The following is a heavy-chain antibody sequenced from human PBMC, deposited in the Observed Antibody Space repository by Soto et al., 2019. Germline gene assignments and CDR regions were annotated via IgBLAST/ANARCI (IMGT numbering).Heavy chain of an antibody. CDR1: GFTFSNYW. CDR3: ARDRGPNTPDY. Sequence: GGSLRLSCAVSGFTFSNYWMTWVRRAPGKGLEWVAYMNQDGSQIYYVDSLRGRFTISRDDAKNSLYLQMNSLRVDDTAVYYCARDRGPNTPDYWGQGTLVTVSS. V-gene: IGHV3-7*01. J-gene: IGHJ4*02. CDR2: MNQDGSQI. D-gene: IGHD2-2*02.